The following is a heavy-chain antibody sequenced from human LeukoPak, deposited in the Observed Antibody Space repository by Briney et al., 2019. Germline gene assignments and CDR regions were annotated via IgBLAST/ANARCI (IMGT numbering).Heavy chain of an antibody. CDR3: GTAIAVAGNYYYYYYGMDV. D-gene: IGHD6-19*01. Sequence: ASVKVSCKASGYTFTSYGISWVRQAPGQGLEWMGWISAYNGNTNYAQKLQGRVTMTTDTSTSTAYMELRSLRSDDTAVYYCGTAIAVAGNYYYYYYGMDVWGQGTTVTVSS. CDR1: GYTFTSYG. V-gene: IGHV1-18*01. CDR2: ISAYNGNT. J-gene: IGHJ6*02.